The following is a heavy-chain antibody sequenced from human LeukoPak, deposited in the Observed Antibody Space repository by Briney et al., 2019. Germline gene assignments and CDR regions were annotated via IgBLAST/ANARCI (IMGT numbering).Heavy chain of an antibody. CDR3: AREERESGGWDV. CDR1: GFNFSDSR. Sequence: GGSLRLSCATSGFNFSDSRMTWVRQAPGKGLQWVANINRDGTEKHFLDSVKGRFTISRDNAKNSLYLQMNSLRVEDTAVYYCAREERESGGWDVWGQGTTVTVSS. CDR2: INRDGTEK. V-gene: IGHV3-7*04. J-gene: IGHJ6*02. D-gene: IGHD1-1*01.